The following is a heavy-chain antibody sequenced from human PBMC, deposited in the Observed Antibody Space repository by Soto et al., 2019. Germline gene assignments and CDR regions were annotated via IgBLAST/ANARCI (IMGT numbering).Heavy chain of an antibody. D-gene: IGHD6-13*01. CDR3: ARDKLSIAEAGTEWFDP. Sequence: QVQLVQSGAEVKKPGASVKVSCKASGYTFTGYYMHWVRQAPGQGLEWMGWINPNSGGTNYAQKFQGRVTMTRDTSISTAYMELSRLRSDDTAVYYCARDKLSIAEAGTEWFDPWGQGTLVTVSS. CDR1: GYTFTGYY. V-gene: IGHV1-2*02. CDR2: INPNSGGT. J-gene: IGHJ5*02.